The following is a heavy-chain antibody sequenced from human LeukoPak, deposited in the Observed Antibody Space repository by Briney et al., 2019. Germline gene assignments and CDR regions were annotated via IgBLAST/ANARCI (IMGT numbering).Heavy chain of an antibody. CDR2: INHSGST. Sequence: PSETLSLTCTVSGYSISSGYYWSWIRQPPGKGLEWIGEINHSGSTNYNPSLKSRVTISVDTSKNQFSLKLSSVTAADTAVYYCARAGNYDFWSGRNYYYYYMDVWGKGTTVTVSS. D-gene: IGHD3-3*01. CDR1: GYSISSGYY. CDR3: ARAGNYDFWSGRNYYYYYMDV. J-gene: IGHJ6*03. V-gene: IGHV4-38-2*02.